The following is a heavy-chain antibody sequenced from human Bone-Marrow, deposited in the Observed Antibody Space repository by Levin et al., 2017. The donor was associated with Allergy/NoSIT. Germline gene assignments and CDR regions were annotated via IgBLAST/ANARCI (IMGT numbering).Heavy chain of an antibody. CDR2: ISYDGSNK. CDR1: GFTFSSYA. D-gene: IGHD2/OR15-2a*01. Sequence: GGSLRLSCAASGFTFSSYAMHWVRQAPGKGLEWVAVISYDGSNKYYADSVKGRFTISRDNSKNTLYLQMNSLRAEDTAVYYCARNIPQNIWPVNYYYGMDVWGQGTTVTVSS. CDR3: ARNIPQNIWPVNYYYGMDV. V-gene: IGHV3-30-3*01. J-gene: IGHJ6*02.